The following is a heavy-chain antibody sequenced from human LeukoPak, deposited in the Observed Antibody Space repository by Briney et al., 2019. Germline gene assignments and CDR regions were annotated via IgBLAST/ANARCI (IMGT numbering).Heavy chain of an antibody. J-gene: IGHJ4*02. CDR2: LSDTGNI. CDR3: ARRGDTPMIGDH. D-gene: IGHD5-18*01. Sequence: PGGSLRLSCAASGFTFSSYGMNWVRQAPGKGLEWLSYLSDTGNIHYAQSVKGRFTISRDNAKNSLYLQMDGLRAEDTAVYYCARRGDTPMIGDHWGQGILVTVAS. V-gene: IGHV3-48*01. CDR1: GFTFSSYG.